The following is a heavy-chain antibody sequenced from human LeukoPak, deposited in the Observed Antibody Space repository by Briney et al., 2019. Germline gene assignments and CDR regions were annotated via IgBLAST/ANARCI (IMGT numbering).Heavy chain of an antibody. J-gene: IGHJ3*02. CDR1: GYTFTSYG. CDR2: ISAYNGNT. D-gene: IGHD3-10*01. Sequence: ASVKVSCKASGYTFTSYGISWVRQAPGQGLEWMGWISAYNGNTNYAQKLQGRVTMTTDTSTSTAYMELRSLRSDDTAVYYCARERITMVRGASFDIWGQGTMVTVSS. V-gene: IGHV1-18*01. CDR3: ARERITMVRGASFDI.